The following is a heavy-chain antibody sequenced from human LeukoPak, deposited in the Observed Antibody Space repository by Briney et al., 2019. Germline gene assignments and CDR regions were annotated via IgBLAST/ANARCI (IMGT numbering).Heavy chain of an antibody. CDR2: INPNSGGT. CDR1: GYTFTGYY. V-gene: IGHV1-2*02. CDR3: ERDSIVVVPAAMQGYNWFDP. Sequence: ASVKVSCKASGYTFTGYYMHWVRQAPGQGLEWMGWINPNSGGTNYARKFQGRVTMTRDTSISTTYMELSRLRSDDTAVYYCERDSIVVVPAAMQGYNWFDPWGQGTLVTVSS. J-gene: IGHJ5*02. D-gene: IGHD2-2*01.